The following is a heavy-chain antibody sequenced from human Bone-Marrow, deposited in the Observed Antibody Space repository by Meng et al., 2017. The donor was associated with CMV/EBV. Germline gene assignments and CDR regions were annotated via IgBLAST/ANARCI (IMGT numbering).Heavy chain of an antibody. CDR3: ARGPSGSYFRPFDY. Sequence: QVQLVQSGAEVKKPGASVKVSCKASGYTFTSYGISWVRQAPGQGLEWVGWISAYNGDTNYAQKLQGRVTMTTDTFTNSAYMELRSLRSDDTAVYYCARGPSGSYFRPFDYWGQGTLVTVSS. D-gene: IGHD1-26*01. CDR1: GYTFTSYG. J-gene: IGHJ4*02. V-gene: IGHV1-18*01. CDR2: ISAYNGDT.